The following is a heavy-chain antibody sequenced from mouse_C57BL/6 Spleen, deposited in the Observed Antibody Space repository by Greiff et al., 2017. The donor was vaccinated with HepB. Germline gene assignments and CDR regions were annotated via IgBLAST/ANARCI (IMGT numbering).Heavy chain of an antibody. D-gene: IGHD3-2*02. J-gene: IGHJ4*01. CDR3: ARATAQANNAMDY. CDR1: GYTFTSYD. Sequence: VKLMESGPELVKPGASVKLSCKASGYTFTSYDINWVKQRPGQGLEWIGWIYPRDGSTKYNEKFKGKATLTVDTSSSTAYMELHSLTSEDSAVYFCARATAQANNAMDYWGQATSVTVSS. V-gene: IGHV1-85*01. CDR2: IYPRDGST.